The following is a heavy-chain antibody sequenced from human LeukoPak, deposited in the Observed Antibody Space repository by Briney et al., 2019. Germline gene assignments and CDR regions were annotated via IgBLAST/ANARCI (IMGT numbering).Heavy chain of an antibody. D-gene: IGHD1-26*01. CDR2: ISINTNT. Sequence: PGGSLTLSCAASGIAVSGNYMTWVRQSPGKGLEWISFISINTNTFYADSVRGRFTISRDTSKNTLLLHMNSLRDEDSAVYYFGISQTWDHLVESWGQGSLVTDSS. CDR1: GIAVSGNY. V-gene: IGHV3-53*03. J-gene: IGHJ4*02. CDR3: GISQTWDHLVES.